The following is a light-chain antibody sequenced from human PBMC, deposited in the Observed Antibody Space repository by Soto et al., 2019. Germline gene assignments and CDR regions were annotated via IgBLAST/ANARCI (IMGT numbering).Light chain of an antibody. CDR2: GAS. V-gene: IGKV3-20*01. J-gene: IGKJ1*01. CDR1: QSVMSNY. CDR3: QQFGASLTWT. Sequence: EVVLTHSPGSLSLSPGERATLSCRASQSVMSNYLAWYQQKPGQPPRLLIYGASSRATGIPDRFSGSGSGTDFTLTISRLEPEDFAVYYCQQFGASLTWTFGQGTK.